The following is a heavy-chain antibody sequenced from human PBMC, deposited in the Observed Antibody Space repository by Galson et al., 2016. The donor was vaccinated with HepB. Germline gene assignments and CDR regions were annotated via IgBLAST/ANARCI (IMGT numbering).Heavy chain of an antibody. D-gene: IGHD4-11*01. CDR3: ARGSNYFDYYYYGMDV. CDR1: EFTFSSYV. J-gene: IGHJ6*02. Sequence: SLRLSCAASEFTFSSYVMSWVRQAPGKGLEWVSTISGNGGSKYYADSVKGRSTIARDNSKNTRNLQMNSLGADDSAVYYCARGSNYFDYYYYGMDVWGQGTTVAVSS. CDR2: ISGNGGSK. V-gene: IGHV3-23*01.